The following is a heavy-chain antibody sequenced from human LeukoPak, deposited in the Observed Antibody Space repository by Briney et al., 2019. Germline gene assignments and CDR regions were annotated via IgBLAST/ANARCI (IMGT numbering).Heavy chain of an antibody. Sequence: ASXXXXXXASXXTFTCYYMHXVRQAPGQGLEWXGWINPNSGGTNYAQKFQGRVTMTRDTSISTAYMELSRLRSDDTAVYYCARDSEPAAAPSYMDVWGKGTTVTVSS. D-gene: IGHD2-2*01. CDR2: INPNSGGT. CDR3: ARDSEPAAAPSYMDV. J-gene: IGHJ6*03. V-gene: IGHV1-2*02. CDR1: XXTFTCYY.